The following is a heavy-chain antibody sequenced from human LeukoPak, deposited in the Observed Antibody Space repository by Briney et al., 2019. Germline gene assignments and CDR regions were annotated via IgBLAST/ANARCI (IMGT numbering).Heavy chain of an antibody. D-gene: IGHD3-22*01. V-gene: IGHV3-64*02. CDR1: GFTFSSYA. CDR2: ISSNGGST. Sequence: GSLRLSCAASGFTFSSYAMHWVRQAPGKGLEYASAISSNGGSTYYADSVKGRFTISRDNSKNTLYLQMGSLRAEDMAVYYCASSPHYDSSGFLDYWGQGTLVTVSS. J-gene: IGHJ4*02. CDR3: ASSPHYDSSGFLDY.